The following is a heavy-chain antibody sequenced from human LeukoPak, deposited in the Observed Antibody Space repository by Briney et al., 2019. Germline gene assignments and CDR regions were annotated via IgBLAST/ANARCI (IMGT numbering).Heavy chain of an antibody. Sequence: SETLSLTCTVSGGSISSYYWSWIRQPPGKGLEWIGYIYYSGSTNYNPSLKSRVTISVDTSKNQFSLKLSSVTAADTAVYYCARGHYDSSGYYWGARAYNRFDPWGQGTLVTVSS. CDR2: IYYSGST. V-gene: IGHV4-59*01. D-gene: IGHD3-22*01. CDR1: GGSISSYY. J-gene: IGHJ5*02. CDR3: ARGHYDSSGYYWGARAYNRFDP.